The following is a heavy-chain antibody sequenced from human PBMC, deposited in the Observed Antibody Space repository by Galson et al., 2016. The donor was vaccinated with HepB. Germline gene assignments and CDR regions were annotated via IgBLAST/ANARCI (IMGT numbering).Heavy chain of an antibody. V-gene: IGHV4-39*01. CDR3: STYLGGIVRASDY. J-gene: IGHJ4*02. CDR1: GGSISSSHYY. Sequence: LSLTCTVSGGSISSSHYYCGWIRQPPGEGLEWIGNVYYSGSTYYNPSLKSRVTISVDTSKNQFSLKLTSVTAADTAVYYCSTYLGGIVRASDYWGQGTLVTVSS. D-gene: IGHD1-26*01. CDR2: VYYSGST.